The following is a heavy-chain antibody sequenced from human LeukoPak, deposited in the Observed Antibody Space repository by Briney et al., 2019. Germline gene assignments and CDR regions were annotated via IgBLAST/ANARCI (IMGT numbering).Heavy chain of an antibody. CDR1: GFTFSSYW. V-gene: IGHV3-7*03. J-gene: IGHJ4*02. CDR2: IKQDGSEK. D-gene: IGHD3-9*01. CDR3: AKGGLRYFDWLFDY. Sequence: GGSLRLSCAASGFTFSSYWMSWVRQAPGKGLEWVANIKQDGSEKYYVDSVKGRFTISRDNSKNTLYLQMNSLRAEDTAVYYCAKGGLRYFDWLFDYWGQGTLVTVSS.